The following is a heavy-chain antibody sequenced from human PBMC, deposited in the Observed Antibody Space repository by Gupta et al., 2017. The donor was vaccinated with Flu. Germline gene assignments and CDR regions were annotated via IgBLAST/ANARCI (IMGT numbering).Heavy chain of an antibody. CDR2: ISGRGGRK. CDR1: GFTFTAYA. V-gene: IGHV3-23*01. J-gene: IGHJ5*02. CDR3: AKMGGKYDLSDYHSDA. Sequence: EVKLLESGGGLLQPGGSRTLSCAASGFTFTAYAMSWFRQAPGKGLGWVSSISGRGGRKYYTDSLKCRFSSSRDNEKNTLSLQLNRQTAGDTAGYSCAKMGGKYDLSDYHSDAWGQGTLVTVSS. D-gene: IGHD4-17*01.